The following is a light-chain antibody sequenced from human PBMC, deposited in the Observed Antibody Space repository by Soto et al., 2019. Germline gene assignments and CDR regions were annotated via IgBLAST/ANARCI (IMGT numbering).Light chain of an antibody. CDR3: CAYAGSGTFV. CDR1: SSDVGSYDL. V-gene: IGLV2-23*01. Sequence: QSALTQPASVSGSPGQSITISCTGTSSDVGSYDLVSWYQQPPGKAPKLMIYEDTKRPSGISTRFSGSKSGNAASLTISGLQAEDVADYYCCAYAGSGTFVFGTGTKLTVL. CDR2: EDT. J-gene: IGLJ1*01.